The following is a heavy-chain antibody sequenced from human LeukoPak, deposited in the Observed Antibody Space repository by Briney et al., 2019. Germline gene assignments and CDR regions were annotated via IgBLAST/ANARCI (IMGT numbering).Heavy chain of an antibody. CDR3: AKNQWELLY. V-gene: IGHV3-23*01. CDR1: GFTFSTYG. Sequence: GESLKISCVASGFTFSTYGMSWVRQAPEKGLEWVSGVSSGGNTYYADSVKGRFTISRDNSKNTLFLQMNSLRAEDTAVYYCAKNQWELLYWGQGSLVTVSS. J-gene: IGHJ4*02. CDR2: VSSGGNT. D-gene: IGHD1-26*01.